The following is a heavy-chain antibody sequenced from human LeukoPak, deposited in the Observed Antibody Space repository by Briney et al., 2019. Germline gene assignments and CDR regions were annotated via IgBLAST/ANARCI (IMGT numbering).Heavy chain of an antibody. Sequence: ASVKVSCKASGYTFTGYYMHWVRQAPGKGLEWMGWINPNSGDTNYAQKFQGRVTVTRDTSISTAYMELSRLRSDDTAVYYCARVGSSGWYVHSTLDYWGQGTLVTVSS. D-gene: IGHD6-19*01. CDR1: GYTFTGYY. CDR3: ARVGSSGWYVHSTLDY. CDR2: INPNSGDT. V-gene: IGHV1-2*02. J-gene: IGHJ4*02.